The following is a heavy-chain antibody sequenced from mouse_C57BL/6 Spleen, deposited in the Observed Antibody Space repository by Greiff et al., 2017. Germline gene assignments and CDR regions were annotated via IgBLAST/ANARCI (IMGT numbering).Heavy chain of an antibody. CDR1: GYTFTDYY. J-gene: IGHJ1*03. Sequence: QVTLKESGAELVRPGASVKLSCKASGYTFTDYYINWVKQRPGQGLEWIARIYPGSGNTYYNEKFKGKATLTAEKSSSTAYMQLSSLTSEDSAVYFCARKGWDGYFDVWGTGTTVTVSS. V-gene: IGHV1-76*01. CDR2: IYPGSGNT. D-gene: IGHD3-3*01. CDR3: ARKGWDGYFDV.